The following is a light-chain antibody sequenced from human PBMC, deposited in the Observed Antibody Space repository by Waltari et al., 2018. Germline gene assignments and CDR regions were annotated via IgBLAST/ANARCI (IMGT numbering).Light chain of an antibody. CDR1: QSVSSN. CDR3: QQYNNWPPWT. Sequence: EIVMTQSPATLSVSPGERATLSCSASQSVSSNLAWSQQKPGQAPRLLIYGASTRATGIPARFSGSGSGTEFTLTISSLQSEDFAVYYCQQYNNWPPWTFGQGTKVEIK. CDR2: GAS. J-gene: IGKJ1*01. V-gene: IGKV3-15*01.